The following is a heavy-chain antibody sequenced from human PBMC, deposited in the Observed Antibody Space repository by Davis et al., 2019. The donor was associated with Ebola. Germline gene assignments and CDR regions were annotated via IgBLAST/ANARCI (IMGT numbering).Heavy chain of an antibody. CDR2: IGPSGNSF. J-gene: IGHJ6*02. Sequence: PGGSLRLSCEVSGFTFSDYYMSWIRQAPGEGLEWIAYIGPSGNSFYCADSVKGRFTISRDNAKNSLYLQMNSLSAEDTAVYYCAKVPGYCSGGGCYSFGYYHGMDVWGQGTTVTVSS. CDR1: GFTFSDYY. V-gene: IGHV3-11*04. D-gene: IGHD2-15*01. CDR3: AKVPGYCSGGGCYSFGYYHGMDV.